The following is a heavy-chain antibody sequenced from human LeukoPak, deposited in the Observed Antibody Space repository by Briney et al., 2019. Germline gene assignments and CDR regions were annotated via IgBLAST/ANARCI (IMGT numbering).Heavy chain of an antibody. V-gene: IGHV4-59*01. CDR3: ARGGYSSSWYGERWFDP. CDR1: GGSISSYY. Sequence: PSETLSLTCTVSGGSISSYYWSWIRQPPGKGLEWIGYIYYSGSTNYNPSFKSRVTISVDTSKNQFSLKLSSVTAADTAVYYRARGGYSSSWYGERWFDPWGQGTLVTVSS. D-gene: IGHD6-13*01. J-gene: IGHJ5*02. CDR2: IYYSGST.